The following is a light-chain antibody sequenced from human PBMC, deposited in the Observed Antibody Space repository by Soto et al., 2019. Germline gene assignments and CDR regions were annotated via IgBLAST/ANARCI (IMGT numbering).Light chain of an antibody. Sequence: IVLTHSPCTLSRSPEEIATLSFRAIQRVSNNYLSWYQQKPGQAPRLLIYGASNRATGIPARFSGSGSGTDFTLTISRLEPEDFAVYYCQQYGSSGTFGQGTKVDIK. CDR1: QRVSNNY. J-gene: IGKJ1*01. V-gene: IGKV3-20*01. CDR3: QQYGSSGT. CDR2: GAS.